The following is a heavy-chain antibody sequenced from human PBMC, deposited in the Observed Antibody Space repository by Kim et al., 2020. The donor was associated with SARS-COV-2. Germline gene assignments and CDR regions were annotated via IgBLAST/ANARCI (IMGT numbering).Heavy chain of an antibody. CDR2: ISSSSSTI. CDR3: ASLPNLKLRYSSSWYYFDY. J-gene: IGHJ4*02. CDR1: GFTFSSYS. Sequence: GGSLRLSCAASGFTFSSYSMNWVRQAPGKGLEWVSYISSSSSTIYYADSVKGRFTISRDNAKNSLYLQINSLRAEDTAVYYCASLPNLKLRYSSSWYYFDYWGQGTLVTVSS. D-gene: IGHD6-13*01. V-gene: IGHV3-48*04.